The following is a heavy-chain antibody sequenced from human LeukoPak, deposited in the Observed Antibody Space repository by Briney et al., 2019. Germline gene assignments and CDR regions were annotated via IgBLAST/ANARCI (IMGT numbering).Heavy chain of an antibody. Sequence: SGGSLRLSCAASGFTFDDYAMHWVRQAPGKGLEWVSGISWGSGDIGYADSVKGRFTISRDNAQNSLHLQMNSLRAEDTALYYCAKGYDILPGLVDDGFDIWAKGQWSPSLQ. CDR3: AKGYDILPGLVDDGFDI. CDR1: GFTFDDYA. CDR2: ISWGSGDI. D-gene: IGHD3-9*01. V-gene: IGHV3-9*01. J-gene: IGHJ3*02.